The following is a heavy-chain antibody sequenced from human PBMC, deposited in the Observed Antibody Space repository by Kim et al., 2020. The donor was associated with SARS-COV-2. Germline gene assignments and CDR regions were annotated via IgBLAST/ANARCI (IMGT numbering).Heavy chain of an antibody. CDR1: GFTFSTYA. V-gene: IGHV3-30*04. D-gene: IGHD2-2*02. CDR3: ATNVVVVPPAIES. Sequence: GGSLRLSCAASGFTFSTYAMHWVRQAPGKGLEWVALILKDGNKKYYADSVKGRFTLSRDNYKNALYLQMNSLRAEDTAVYYCATNVVVVPPAIESWGQGTLDTVSS. J-gene: IGHJ4*02. CDR2: ILKDGNKK.